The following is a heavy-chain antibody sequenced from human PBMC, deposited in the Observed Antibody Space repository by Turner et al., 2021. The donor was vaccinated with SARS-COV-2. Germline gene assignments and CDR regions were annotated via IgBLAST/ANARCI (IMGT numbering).Heavy chain of an antibody. V-gene: IGHV4-39*01. CDR1: GCPISSSRYY. CDR3: ARSNYDFWSGYYTFYFDY. Sequence: QLQLQESVPGLAKPSDTLSLTCTVSGCPISSSRYYWGWIRQPPGKGLEWIGSNYYSGSTYYNPSLKSRVTISVDTSKNQFSLKLSSVTAADTAVYYCARSNYDFWSGYYTFYFDYWGQGTLVTVSS. J-gene: IGHJ4*02. CDR2: NYYSGST. D-gene: IGHD3-3*01.